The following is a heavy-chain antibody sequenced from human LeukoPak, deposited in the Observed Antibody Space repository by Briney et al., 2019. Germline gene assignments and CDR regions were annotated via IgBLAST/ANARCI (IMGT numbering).Heavy chain of an antibody. J-gene: IGHJ4*02. D-gene: IGHD3-10*01. CDR1: GFTFSSYS. CDR2: ISSSSSYI. Sequence: GGSLRLSCAASGFTFSSYSMNWVRQAPGKGLEWVSSISSSSSYIYYADSVKGRFTISRDNDKNSLYLQMNSLRAEDTAVYYCASAPYYSGSGSLWVQGTLVTVSS. CDR3: ASAPYYSGSGSL. V-gene: IGHV3-21*01.